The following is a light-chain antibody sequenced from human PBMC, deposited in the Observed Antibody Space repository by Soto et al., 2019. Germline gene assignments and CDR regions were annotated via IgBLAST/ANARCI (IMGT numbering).Light chain of an antibody. Sequence: DIPMTQSPSTLSASVGDRVTITCRASQRLSYWLAWYQQKPGKAPKPLIYGASSLQSGVPSRFSGGGSGTEFILTITGLQTEDFATYFCQEADGFPWRFGHGTRVEMK. CDR1: QRLSYW. V-gene: IGKV1-12*02. CDR3: QEADGFPWR. CDR2: GAS. J-gene: IGKJ1*01.